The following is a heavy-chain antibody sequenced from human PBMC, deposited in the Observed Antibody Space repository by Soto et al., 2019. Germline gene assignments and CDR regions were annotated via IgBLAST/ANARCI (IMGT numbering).Heavy chain of an antibody. CDR2: IYYSGST. V-gene: IGHV4-31*03. D-gene: IGHD3-22*01. Sequence: QVQLQESGPGLVKPSQTLSLTCTVSGGSISSGGYYWSWIRQHPGKGLEWIGYIYYSGSTYYNPSLKSRVTISVDTYKNQFSLKLSSVTAADTAVYYCARSPTYYYVRPGLDYWGQGTLVTVSS. J-gene: IGHJ4*02. CDR3: ARSPTYYYVRPGLDY. CDR1: GGSISSGGYY.